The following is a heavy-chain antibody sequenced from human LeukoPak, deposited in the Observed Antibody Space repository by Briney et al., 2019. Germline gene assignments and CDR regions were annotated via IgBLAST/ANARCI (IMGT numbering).Heavy chain of an antibody. CDR2: INPNSGGT. J-gene: IGHJ4*02. CDR3: ARALAYYYDSSGYPIGDY. Sequence: GASVKVSYKASGYTFTGYYMHWVRQAPGQGLEWMGRINPNSGGTNYAQKFQGRVTMTRDTSISTAYMELSRLRSDDTAVYYCARALAYYYDSSGYPIGDYWGQGTLVTVSS. D-gene: IGHD3-22*01. CDR1: GYTFTGYY. V-gene: IGHV1-2*06.